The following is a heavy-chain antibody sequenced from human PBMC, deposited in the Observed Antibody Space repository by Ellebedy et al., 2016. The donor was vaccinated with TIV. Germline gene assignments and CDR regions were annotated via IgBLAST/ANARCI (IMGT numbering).Heavy chain of an antibody. CDR1: GFSFTSYS. V-gene: IGHV3-48*04. D-gene: IGHD7-27*01. J-gene: IGHJ3*02. CDR2: ISHSSITI. CDR3: ARDMGWGNERINDAFDI. Sequence: GGSLRLSCAASGFSFTSYSMNWVRQAPGKGLEWISYISHSSITIKYADSVKGRFTVSRDNSKNSLYLQMNSLRVEDTALYYGARDMGWGNERINDAFDIWGQGTTVTVSS.